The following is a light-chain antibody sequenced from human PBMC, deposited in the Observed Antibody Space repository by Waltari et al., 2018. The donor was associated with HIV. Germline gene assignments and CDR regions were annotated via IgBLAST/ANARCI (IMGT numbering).Light chain of an antibody. J-gene: IGKJ1*01. CDR1: HTVFYRGNNKNY. CDR2: WAS. CDR3: QQYYSTPWT. V-gene: IGKV4-1*01. Sequence: IVMTQSPDSLAVSLGDRAAINCKSNHTVFYRGNNKNYLSWYQHKPGQPPKLLIYWASTRQSGVPDRFSGSGSGTDFTLTISSLQAEDVAVYICQQYYSTPWTFGQGTEVEVK.